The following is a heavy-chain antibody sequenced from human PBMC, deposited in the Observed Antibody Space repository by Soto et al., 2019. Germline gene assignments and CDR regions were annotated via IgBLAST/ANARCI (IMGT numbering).Heavy chain of an antibody. CDR2: IYWDGEK. CDR3: AHFIVVPPSDVFDV. D-gene: IGHD2-2*01. CDR1: GFSLSTSGVG. J-gene: IGHJ3*01. Sequence: QITLKESGPALVKPTQTLTLTCTFSGFSLSTSGVGVGWIRQPPGKALEWLALIYWDGEKRYSPSQKSRLAITTDTSKNRVVLTMTNLDPVDTATYYCAHFIVVPPSDVFDVWGQGTMVAVSS. V-gene: IGHV2-5*02.